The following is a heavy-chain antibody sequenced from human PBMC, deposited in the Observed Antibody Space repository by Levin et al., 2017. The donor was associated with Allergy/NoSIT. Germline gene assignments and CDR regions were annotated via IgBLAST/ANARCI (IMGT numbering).Heavy chain of an antibody. J-gene: IGHJ4*02. V-gene: IGHV3-30*18. D-gene: IGHD2-2*01. CDR2: ISYDGSNK. CDR3: AKDRRRYCSSTSCPYYFDY. Sequence: GGSLRLSCAASGFTFSSYGMHWVRQAPGKGLEWVAVISYDGSNKYYADSVKGRFTISRDNSKNTLYLQMNSLRAEDTAVYYCAKDRRRYCSSTSCPYYFDYWGQGTLVTVSS. CDR1: GFTFSSYG.